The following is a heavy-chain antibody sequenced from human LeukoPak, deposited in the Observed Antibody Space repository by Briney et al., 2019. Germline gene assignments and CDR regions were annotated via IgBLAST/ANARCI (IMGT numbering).Heavy chain of an antibody. V-gene: IGHV1-8*01. CDR1: GYTFTSYD. J-gene: IGHJ5*02. CDR3: ARGPLVRLPSSFAP. Sequence: PEASVKVSCKASGYTFTSYDINWVRQATGQGLEWMGWMNPNSGNTGSAQRFQGRITMTRDTSMSTAYMELSSLRSEDTAVYYCARGPLVRLPSSFAPWGQGTLVTVSS. D-gene: IGHD3-16*02. CDR2: MNPNSGNT.